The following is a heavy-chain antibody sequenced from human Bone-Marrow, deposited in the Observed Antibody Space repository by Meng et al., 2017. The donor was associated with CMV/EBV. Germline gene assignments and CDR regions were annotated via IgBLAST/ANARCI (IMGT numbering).Heavy chain of an antibody. Sequence: GESLKISCAASGFTFSDYYMSWIRQAPGKGLEWVSYISSSGSTIYYADSVKGRFTISRDNAKNSLYLQMNSLRAEDTAVYYCAREARVVVPADSYYYGMDVWGQGTTVTVSS. CDR2: ISSSGSTI. D-gene: IGHD2-2*01. J-gene: IGHJ6*02. CDR3: AREARVVVPADSYYYGMDV. CDR1: GFTFSDYY. V-gene: IGHV3-11*04.